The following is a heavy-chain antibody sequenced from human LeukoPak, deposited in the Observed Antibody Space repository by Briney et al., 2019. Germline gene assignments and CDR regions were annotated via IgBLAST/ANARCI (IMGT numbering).Heavy chain of an antibody. CDR2: MFNGGNS. V-gene: IGHV4-39*01. CDR3: ARLSLLRAVADY. Sequence: TSETLSLTCTVSGGSISGSTYYWGWIRRPPGKGLECIAGMFNGGNSYYTPSLKSRATVSVDTSKNQFSLKLNSVTAADTAVYYCARLSLLRAVADYWGQGTLVTVSS. D-gene: IGHD6-19*01. CDR1: GGSISGSTYY. J-gene: IGHJ4*02.